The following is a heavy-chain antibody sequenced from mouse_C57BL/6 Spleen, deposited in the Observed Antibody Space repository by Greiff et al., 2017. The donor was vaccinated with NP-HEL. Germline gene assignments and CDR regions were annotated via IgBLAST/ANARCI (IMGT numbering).Heavy chain of an antibody. Sequence: EVKVVESEGGLVQPGSSMKLSCTASGFTFSDYYMAWVRQVPEKGLEWVANINYDGSSTYYLDSLKSRFIISRDNAKNILYLQMSSLKSEDTATYYCARDHDYYFDYWGQGTTLTVSS. D-gene: IGHD2-4*01. CDR1: GFTFSDYY. V-gene: IGHV5-16*01. J-gene: IGHJ2*01. CDR2: INYDGSST. CDR3: ARDHDYYFDY.